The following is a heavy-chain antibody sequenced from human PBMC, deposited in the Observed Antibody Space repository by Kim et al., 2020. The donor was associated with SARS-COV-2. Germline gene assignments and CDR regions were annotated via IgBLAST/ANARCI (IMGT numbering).Heavy chain of an antibody. CDR1: GFTFSDHW. CDR3: ARGRGSYGFDS. D-gene: IGHD3-10*01. Sequence: GGSLRLSCAASGFTFSDHWMHWVRQAPGKGPVWVSRINADRSVIEYAASVKGRFTISRDNAKSTLDLQMNSLRPEDTAVYYCARGRGSYGFDSWGQGILVAVSS. CDR2: INADRSVI. J-gene: IGHJ4*02. V-gene: IGHV3-74*01.